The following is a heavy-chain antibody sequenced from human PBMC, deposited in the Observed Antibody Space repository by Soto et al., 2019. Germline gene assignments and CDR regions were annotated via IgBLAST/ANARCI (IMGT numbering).Heavy chain of an antibody. J-gene: IGHJ5*02. CDR3: TTEVVPAAMYSVFSWFDP. CDR2: IKSKTDGGTT. CDR1: GFTFSNAW. Sequence: GGSLRLSCAASGFTFSNAWMSWVRQAPGKGLEWVGRIKSKTDGGTTDYAAPVKGRFTISRDDSKNTLYLQMNSLKTEDTAVYYCTTEVVPAAMYSVFSWFDPWGQGTLVTVSS. V-gene: IGHV3-15*01. D-gene: IGHD2-2*01.